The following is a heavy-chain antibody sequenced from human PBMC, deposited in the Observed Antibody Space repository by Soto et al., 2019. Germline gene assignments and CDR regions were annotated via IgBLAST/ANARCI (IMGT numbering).Heavy chain of an antibody. J-gene: IGHJ5*02. CDR3: AREVVATKWFDP. Sequence: QVQLVQSGAEVKKPGSSVKVSCKASGGTFSSYTISWVRQAPGQGLEWMGRIIHILGIANYAQKFQGRVTITADKSTSTAYMELSSLRSEDTAVYYCAREVVATKWFDPWGQGTLVTVSS. D-gene: IGHD5-12*01. CDR1: GGTFSSYT. CDR2: IIHILGIA. V-gene: IGHV1-69*08.